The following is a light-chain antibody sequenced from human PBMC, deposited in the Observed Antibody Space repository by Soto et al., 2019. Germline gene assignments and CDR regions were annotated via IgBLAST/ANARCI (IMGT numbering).Light chain of an antibody. CDR1: QSFSSN. Sequence: IERTQSPGTLSVSPGERACLSWRASQSFSSNLAWYQQKPGQAPRLLIYGASTRAIGVPARFSGSGSGTEFTLTISSLQSEDFAVYYCQQYNNWPPMYTFGQGTKVDIK. V-gene: IGKV3-15*01. CDR2: GAS. J-gene: IGKJ2*01. CDR3: QQYNNWPPMYT.